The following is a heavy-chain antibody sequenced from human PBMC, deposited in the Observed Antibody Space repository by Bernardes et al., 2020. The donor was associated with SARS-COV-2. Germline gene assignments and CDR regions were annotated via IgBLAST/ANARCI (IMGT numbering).Heavy chain of an antibody. CDR1: GFTFSSYG. D-gene: IGHD6-13*01. J-gene: IGHJ4*02. V-gene: IGHV3-33*01. CDR2: IWYDGSNK. CDR3: ARDPLGYSSSWFDY. Sequence: GGSLRLSCAASGFTFSSYGMHWVRQAPGKGLEWVAVIWYDGSNKYYADSVKGRFTISRDNSKNTLYLQMNSLRAEDTAVYYCARDPLGYSSSWFDYWGQGTLVTVSS.